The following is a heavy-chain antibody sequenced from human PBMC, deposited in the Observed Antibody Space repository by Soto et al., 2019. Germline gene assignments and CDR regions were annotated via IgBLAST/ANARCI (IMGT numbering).Heavy chain of an antibody. V-gene: IGHV1-69*12. CDR2: IIPIFGTA. J-gene: IGHJ6*02. CDR1: GGTFSSYA. Sequence: QVQLVQSGAEVKKPGSSVKVSCKASGGTFSSYAISWVRQAPGQGLEWMGGIIPIFGTANYAQKFQGRVTSTADESTSTAYMELSSLRSEDTAVYYCARCTVYAKNYYYYGMDVWGQGTTVTVSS. D-gene: IGHD2-8*01. CDR3: ARCTVYAKNYYYYGMDV.